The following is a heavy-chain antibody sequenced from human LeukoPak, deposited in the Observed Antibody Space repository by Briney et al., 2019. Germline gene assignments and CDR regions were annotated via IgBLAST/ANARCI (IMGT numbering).Heavy chain of an antibody. CDR2: IWYDERNK. D-gene: IGHD6-13*01. CDR1: GFTFRNYG. CDR3: VRDRGISQQLVLDY. V-gene: IGHV3-33*01. Sequence: GGSLRLSCAASGFTFRNYGMHWVRQAPGKGLERVAVIWYDERNKYYGDSVKGRFTISRDNSKNTLYLQMNSLRAGDTAVYYCVRDRGISQQLVLDYWGQGTLVTVSS. J-gene: IGHJ4*02.